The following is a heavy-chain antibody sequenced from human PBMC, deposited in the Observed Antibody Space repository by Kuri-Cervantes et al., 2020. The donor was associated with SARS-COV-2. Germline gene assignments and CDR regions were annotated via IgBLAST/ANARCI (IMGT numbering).Heavy chain of an antibody. D-gene: IGHD1-14*01. J-gene: IGHJ5*02. Sequence: ASVKVSCKASGYTFTSYYMHWVRQAPGKGLEWMGGFDPEDGETIYAQKFQGRVTMTEDTSTDTAYMELSSLRSEDTAVYYCATGPPETVRWFDPWGQRTPVTVSS. CDR2: FDPEDGET. CDR1: GYTFTSYY. V-gene: IGHV1-24*01. CDR3: ATGPPETVRWFDP.